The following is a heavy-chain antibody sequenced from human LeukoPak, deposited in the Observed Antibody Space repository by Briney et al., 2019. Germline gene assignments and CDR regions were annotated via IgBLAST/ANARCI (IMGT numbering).Heavy chain of an antibody. CDR2: IYYTGST. CDR3: AKQRSSGWDFDY. V-gene: IGHV4-59*08. D-gene: IGHD6-19*01. J-gene: IGHJ4*02. CDR1: GDPISSYY. Sequence: ASETLSLTCTVSGDPISSYYWSWIRQPPGKGLEWIGYIYYTGSTNYNPSLKSRVTISVDTSKNQFSLKLSSVTAADTAVYYCAKQRSSGWDFDYWGQGTLITVSS.